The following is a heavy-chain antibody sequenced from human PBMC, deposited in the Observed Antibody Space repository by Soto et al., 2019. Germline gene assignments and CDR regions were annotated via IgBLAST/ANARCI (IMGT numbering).Heavy chain of an antibody. CDR1: GGSVNGYY. J-gene: IGHJ5*02. Sequence: PSETLSLTCAGYGGSVNGYYWNWLRQPPGKGLEWIGEINHTGGTHYNPSLKSRVTMSVDTSKNQFSLRLSSVTAADTAIYYCATRITVFGLLIPPFDPWGQGTQVTVSS. CDR3: ATRITVFGLLIPPFDP. D-gene: IGHD3-3*01. V-gene: IGHV4-34*01. CDR2: INHTGGT.